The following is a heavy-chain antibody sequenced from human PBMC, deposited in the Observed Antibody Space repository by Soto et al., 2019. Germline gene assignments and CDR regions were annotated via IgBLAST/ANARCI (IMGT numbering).Heavy chain of an antibody. D-gene: IGHD3-22*01. CDR3: ARHSSGYFLN. CDR2: INHSGST. J-gene: IGHJ4*02. Sequence: PSETLSLTCAVFGVSFSGYYWNWICQPPGKGLEWIGEINHSGSTNYNPSLKSRLTISVDTSKNQFSLKASDAAMYYCARHSSGYFLNWGQGTLVTVSS. V-gene: IGHV4-34*01. CDR1: GVSFSGYY.